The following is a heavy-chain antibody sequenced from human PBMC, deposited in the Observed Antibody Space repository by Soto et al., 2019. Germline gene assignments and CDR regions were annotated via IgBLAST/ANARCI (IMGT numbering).Heavy chain of an antibody. CDR1: GGSISSGDYY. J-gene: IGHJ6*02. D-gene: IGHD1-26*01. CDR2: IYYSGST. CDR3: ARDRWELPYYYYGMDV. V-gene: IGHV4-30-4*01. Sequence: QVQLQESGPGLVKPSQNLSLTCTVSGGSISSGDYYWSWIRQPPGKGLEWIGYIYYSGSTYYNPSLKSRVTISVDTSKNQFSLKLSSVTAADTAVYYCARDRWELPYYYYGMDVWGQGTTVTVSS.